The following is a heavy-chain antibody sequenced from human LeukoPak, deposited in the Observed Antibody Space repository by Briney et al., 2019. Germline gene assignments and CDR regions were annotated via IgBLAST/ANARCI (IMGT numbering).Heavy chain of an antibody. CDR1: GGTFSSYA. CDR2: TIPIFGTA. CDR3: ATGWSANYFDY. V-gene: IGHV1-69*05. D-gene: IGHD6-19*01. Sequence: ASVKVSCKASGGTFSSYAISWVRQAPGQGLEWMERTIPIFGTANYAQKFQGRVTITTDESTSTAYMELSSLRSEDTAVYYCATGWSANYFDYWGQGTLVTVSS. J-gene: IGHJ4*02.